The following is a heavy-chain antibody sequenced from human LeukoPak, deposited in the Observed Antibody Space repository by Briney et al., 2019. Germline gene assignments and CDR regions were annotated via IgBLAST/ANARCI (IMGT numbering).Heavy chain of an antibody. CDR2: MNPNSGNT. J-gene: IGHJ6*03. CDR3: ARARVRVREVGGVITAFRGCMDV. CDR1: GYIFTSYD. V-gene: IGHV1-8*01. Sequence: GASVKVSCKASGYIFTSYDINWVRQATGQGLEWMGWMNPNSGNTGFAQKFQGRVSITRDTSTGTAYMELRSLRSEDTAVYYCARARVRVREVGGVITAFRGCMDVWGKGTTVIVSS. D-gene: IGHD2/OR15-2a*01.